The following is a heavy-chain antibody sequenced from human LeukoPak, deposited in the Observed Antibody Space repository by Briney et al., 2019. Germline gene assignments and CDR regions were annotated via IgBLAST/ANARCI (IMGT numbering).Heavy chain of an antibody. CDR3: ARASLNVYSSSWCAL. J-gene: IGHJ4*02. V-gene: IGHV1-18*01. CDR1: GYTFTSYG. CDR2: ISAYNGNT. D-gene: IGHD6-13*01. Sequence: GASVKVSCKASGYTFTSYGISWVRQAPGQGLEWMGWISAYNGNTNYAQKLQGRVTMTTDTSTSTAYMELRSLRSDDTAVYYCARASLNVYSSSWCALWGQGTLVTVSS.